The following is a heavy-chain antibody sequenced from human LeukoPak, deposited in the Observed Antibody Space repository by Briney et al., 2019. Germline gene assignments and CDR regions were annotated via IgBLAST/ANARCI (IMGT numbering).Heavy chain of an antibody. J-gene: IGHJ4*02. CDR2: ILYNGGNE. CDR3: AKEGRSGSYYFDY. D-gene: IGHD3-10*01. Sequence: GGSLRLSCAASGFTFSSYGMHWVRQAPGKGLEWVALILYNGGNEYYADSVKGRFTISRDNSKNTLYLQMNSLRPEDTAVYYCAKEGRSGSYYFDYWGQGTLVTVSS. CDR1: GFTFSSYG. V-gene: IGHV3-30*18.